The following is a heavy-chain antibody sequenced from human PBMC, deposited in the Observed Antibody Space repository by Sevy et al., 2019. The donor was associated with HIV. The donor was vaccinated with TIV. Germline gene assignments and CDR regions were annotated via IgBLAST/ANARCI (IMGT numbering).Heavy chain of an antibody. CDR2: ISYDGSNK. Sequence: GGSLRLSCAASGFTFSSYAMHWVRQAPGKGLEWVAVISYDGSNKYYADSVKGRFTISRDNSKNTLYLQMNSLRAGDTAVYYCAREKVAGTTVIWFDPWGQGTLVTVSS. CDR3: AREKVAGTTVIWFDP. J-gene: IGHJ5*02. D-gene: IGHD1-7*01. V-gene: IGHV3-30-3*01. CDR1: GFTFSSYA.